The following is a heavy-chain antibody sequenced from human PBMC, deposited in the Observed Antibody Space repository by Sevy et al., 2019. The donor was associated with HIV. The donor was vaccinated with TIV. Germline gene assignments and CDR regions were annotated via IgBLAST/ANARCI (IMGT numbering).Heavy chain of an antibody. CDR1: GFTFSSYW. V-gene: IGHV3-7*01. CDR3: ARALAAAASY. J-gene: IGHJ4*02. Sequence: GGSLRLSCAASGFTFSSYWMNWVRQAPGKGLEWVANIKQDGSEKYYVDSVKGRFTISRDNAKNSMHLQMNSLRAEHTAVCYCARALAAAASYWGQGTLVTVSS. CDR2: IKQDGSEK. D-gene: IGHD6-25*01.